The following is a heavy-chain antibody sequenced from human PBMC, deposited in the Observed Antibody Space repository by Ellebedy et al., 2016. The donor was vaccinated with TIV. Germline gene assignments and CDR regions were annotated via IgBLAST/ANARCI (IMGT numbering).Heavy chain of an antibody. Sequence: MPSETLSLTCSVSGGSISSSTYYWGWIRQPPGKGLEWIGIIYYSGNSYYNPSLQSRVTISLDTSKNQFSLKLSSVTAADTAVYFCARVVVWFGELPSWFDPWGQGTLVTVSS. CDR1: GGSISSSTYY. CDR2: IYYSGNS. D-gene: IGHD3-10*01. V-gene: IGHV4-39*07. J-gene: IGHJ5*02. CDR3: ARVVVWFGELPSWFDP.